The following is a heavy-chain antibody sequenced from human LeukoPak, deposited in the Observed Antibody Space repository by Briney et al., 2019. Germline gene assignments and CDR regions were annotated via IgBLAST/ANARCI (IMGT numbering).Heavy chain of an antibody. CDR2: ISGSGGST. D-gene: IGHD3-10*01. CDR3: AKAVGVGSGSYWDY. V-gene: IGHV3-23*01. CDR1: GFTLSSYA. J-gene: IGHJ4*02. Sequence: PGGSLRLSCVASGFTLSSYAMNWVRQAPGKGLEWVSIISGSGGSTYYADSVKGRFTISRDNFENTLYLQMDSLRAEDTALYYCAKAVGVGSGSYWDYWGQGILVTVSS.